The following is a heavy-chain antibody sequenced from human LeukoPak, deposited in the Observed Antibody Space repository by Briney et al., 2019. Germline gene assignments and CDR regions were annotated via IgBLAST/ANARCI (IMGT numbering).Heavy chain of an antibody. D-gene: IGHD3-3*01. CDR2: IYSGGST. CDR1: GFTFSSYG. CDR3: AREYYDFWSGYPQT. J-gene: IGHJ5*02. V-gene: IGHV3-66*01. Sequence: GRSLRLSCAASGFTFSSYGMHWVRQAPGKGLEWVSVIYSGGSTYYADSVKGRFTISRDNFKNTLYLQMNSLRAEDTAVYYCAREYYDFWSGYPQTWGQGTLVTVSS.